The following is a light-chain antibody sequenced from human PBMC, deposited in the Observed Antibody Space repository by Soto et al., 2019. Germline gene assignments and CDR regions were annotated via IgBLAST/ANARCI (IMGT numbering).Light chain of an antibody. Sequence: EIVLTQSPATLSLSPGERATLSCRASQSISNSLAWYQQKPGQAPRLLISDASNRATGIPARFSGSGSGTDFTLTISSLEPEDSAVYYCQQRGEWPPGATFGQGTRLDIK. J-gene: IGKJ5*01. CDR3: QQRGEWPPGAT. V-gene: IGKV3-11*01. CDR2: DAS. CDR1: QSISNS.